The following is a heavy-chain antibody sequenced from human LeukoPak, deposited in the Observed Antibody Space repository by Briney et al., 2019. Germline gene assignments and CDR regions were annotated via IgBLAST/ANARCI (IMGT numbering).Heavy chain of an antibody. CDR3: AKDLVYIPPSRVDYDILTGIFLAFDY. CDR1: GFTFSSYG. V-gene: IGHV3-30*18. CDR2: ISYDGSNK. D-gene: IGHD3-9*01. Sequence: GRSLRLSCAASGFTFSSYGMHWVRQAPGKGLEWVAVISYDGSNKYYADSVKGRFTISRDNSKNTLYLQMNSLRAEDTAVYYCAKDLVYIPPSRVDYDILTGIFLAFDYWGQGTLVTVSS. J-gene: IGHJ4*02.